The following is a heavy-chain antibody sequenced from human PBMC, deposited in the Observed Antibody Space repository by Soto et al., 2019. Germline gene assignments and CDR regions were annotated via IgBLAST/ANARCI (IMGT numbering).Heavy chain of an antibody. J-gene: IGHJ3*02. V-gene: IGHV4-39*01. CDR1: GCSISSSSYY. CDR2: IYYSGST. D-gene: IGHD2-15*01. Sequence: SETLSLTCTVSGCSISSSSYYWGWIRQPPGKGLEWIGSIYYSGSTYYNPSLKSRVTISVDTSKNQFSLKLSSVTAADTAVYYCARQGFDEDIVVVVAATQEGPDAFDIWGQGTMVTVSS. CDR3: ARQGFDEDIVVVVAATQEGPDAFDI.